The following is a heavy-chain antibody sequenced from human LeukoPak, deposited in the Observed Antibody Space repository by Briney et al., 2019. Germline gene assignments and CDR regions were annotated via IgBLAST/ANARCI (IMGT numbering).Heavy chain of an antibody. D-gene: IGHD3-16*02. V-gene: IGHV1-8*01. CDR3: ARGLRVWGSYRYTPPLGY. J-gene: IGHJ4*02. Sequence: GASVKVSCKASGFTFSVYWMHWVRQATGQGLEWMGWMNPNSGNTGYAQKFQGRVTMTRNTSISTAYMELSSLRSEDTAVYYCARGLRVWGSYRYTPPLGYWGQGTLVTVSS. CDR1: GFTFSVYW. CDR2: MNPNSGNT.